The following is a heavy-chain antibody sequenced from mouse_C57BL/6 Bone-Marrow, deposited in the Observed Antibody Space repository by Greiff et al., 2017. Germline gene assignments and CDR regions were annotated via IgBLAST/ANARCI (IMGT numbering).Heavy chain of an antibody. CDR2: ISSGSSTI. Sequence: EVQLVESGGGLVKPGGSLKLSCAASGFTFSDYGMHWVRQAPEKGLEWVAYISSGSSTIYYADTVKGRFTISRAHAKNTLVLQMTSLRSEDTAMYYCARTSPHYDWLAYWGQGTRVTVSA. D-gene: IGHD2-4*01. CDR3: ARTSPHYDWLAY. V-gene: IGHV5-17*01. J-gene: IGHJ3*01. CDR1: GFTFSDYG.